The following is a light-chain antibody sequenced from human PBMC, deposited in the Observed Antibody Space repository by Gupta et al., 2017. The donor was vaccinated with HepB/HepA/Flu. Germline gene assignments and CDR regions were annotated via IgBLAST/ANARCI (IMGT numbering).Light chain of an antibody. V-gene: IGLV1-44*01. Sequence: QSVLTPPPSASGTPGQRVTISCFGSSSNIGSNGVNWYQQLPGTAPKVLIYNNDQRPAGVPDRFSGSKSDTAASLAISGLQAEDEADYYCATWEASRTALFGGGTKLTVL. J-gene: IGLJ2*01. CDR3: ATWEASRTAL. CDR1: SSNIGSNG. CDR2: NND.